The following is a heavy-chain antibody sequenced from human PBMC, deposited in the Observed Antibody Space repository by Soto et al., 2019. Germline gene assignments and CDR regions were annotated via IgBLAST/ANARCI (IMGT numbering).Heavy chain of an antibody. CDR2: IIPIFGTA. V-gene: IGHV1-69*13. Sequence: SVKVSCKASGGTFSSYAISWVRQAPGQGLEWMGGIIPIFGTANYAQKFQGRVTITADESTSTAYMELSSLRSEDTAVYYCARDYRDWDAFDIWGQGTMVTVSS. CDR1: GGTFSSYA. D-gene: IGHD2-21*01. CDR3: ARDYRDWDAFDI. J-gene: IGHJ3*02.